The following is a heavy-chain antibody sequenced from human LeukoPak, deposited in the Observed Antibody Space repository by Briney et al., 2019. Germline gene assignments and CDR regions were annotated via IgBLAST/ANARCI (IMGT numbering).Heavy chain of an antibody. V-gene: IGHV4-59*01. CDR3: ARDLAYSSSWLKGNWFDP. CDR1: GGSISSYY. D-gene: IGHD6-13*01. Sequence: SETLSLTCTVSGGSISSYYWSWIRQPPGEGLEWIGYIYYSGSTNYNPSLKSRVTISVDTSKNQFSLKLSSVTAADTAVYYCARDLAYSSSWLKGNWFDPWGQGTLVTVSS. CDR2: IYYSGST. J-gene: IGHJ5*02.